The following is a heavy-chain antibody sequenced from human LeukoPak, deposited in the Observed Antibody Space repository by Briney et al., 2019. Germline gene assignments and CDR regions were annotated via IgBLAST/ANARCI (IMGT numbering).Heavy chain of an antibody. V-gene: IGHV3-21*01. Sequence: GGSLRLSCAASGFTFSSYSMNWVRQAPGKGLEWVSSISSSSSYIYYADSVKGRFTISRDNAKNSLYLQMNSLRAEDTAVYYCAKDVRFIYRSSSPDFDYWGQGTLVTVSS. CDR1: GFTFSSYS. J-gene: IGHJ4*02. CDR2: ISSSSSYI. CDR3: AKDVRFIYRSSSPDFDY. D-gene: IGHD6-6*01.